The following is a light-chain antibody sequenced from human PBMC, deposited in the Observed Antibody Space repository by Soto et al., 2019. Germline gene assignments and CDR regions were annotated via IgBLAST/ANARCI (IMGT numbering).Light chain of an antibody. CDR2: EVT. Sequence: AALTQPASLTGSPGQSIAISCIVTSSDIGGYNYVSWYQHHPGKAPKLMIYEVTNRPSGVSSRFSGSKSGNRASLTISGLLAEDEAHYYCSSYTSSSTLDYVFGTGTNVTAL. CDR3: SSYTSSSTLDYV. V-gene: IGLV2-14*01. J-gene: IGLJ1*01. CDR1: SSDIGGYNY.